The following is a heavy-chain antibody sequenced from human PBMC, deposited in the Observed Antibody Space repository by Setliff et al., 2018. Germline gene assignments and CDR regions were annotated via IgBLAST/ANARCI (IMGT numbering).Heavy chain of an antibody. Sequence: GGSLRLSCAASGFIFRNYALHWVRQAPGKGLEWVAHIGGSGSSADYADSVKGRFTVSRDNSKNSLYLQMNSLRAEDTAVYYCAKRGDSSSWLEYWGQGTLVTVSS. CDR3: AKRGDSSSWLEY. V-gene: IGHV3-23*01. D-gene: IGHD6-13*01. J-gene: IGHJ4*02. CDR1: GFIFRNYA. CDR2: IGGSGSSA.